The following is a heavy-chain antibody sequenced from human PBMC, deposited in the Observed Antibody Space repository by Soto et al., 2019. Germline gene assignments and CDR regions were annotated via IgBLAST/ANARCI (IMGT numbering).Heavy chain of an antibody. CDR2: IIPIFGTA. J-gene: IGHJ4*02. V-gene: IGHV1-69*13. Sequence: SVKVSCKASGGTFSSYAISWVRQAPGQGLEWMGGIIPIFGTANYAQKFQGRVTITADESTSTAYMELSSLGSEDTAVYYCAKGQWLVFYFDYWGQGTLVTVSS. CDR3: AKGQWLVFYFDY. D-gene: IGHD6-19*01. CDR1: GGTFSSYA.